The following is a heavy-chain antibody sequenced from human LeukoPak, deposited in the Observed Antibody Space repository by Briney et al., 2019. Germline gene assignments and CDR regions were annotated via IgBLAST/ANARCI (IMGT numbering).Heavy chain of an antibody. V-gene: IGHV1-2*02. CDR2: INPNSGGT. CDR3: ASLVAVVADYYFDY. J-gene: IGHJ4*02. D-gene: IGHD2-15*01. CDR1: GYTFTGYY. Sequence: ASVKVSCTASGYTFTGYYMHWVRQAPGQGLEWMGWINPNSGGTNYAQKFQGRVTMTRDTSISTAYMELSRLRSDDTAVYYCASLVAVVADYYFDYWGQGTLVTVSS.